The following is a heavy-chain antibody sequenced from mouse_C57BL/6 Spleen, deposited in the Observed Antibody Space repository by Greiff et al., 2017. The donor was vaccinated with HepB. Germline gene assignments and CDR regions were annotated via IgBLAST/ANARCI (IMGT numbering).Heavy chain of an antibody. CDR1: GYAFSSYW. CDR2: IYPGDGDT. Sequence: VQLQQSGAELVKPGASVKISCKASGYAFSSYWMNWVKQRPGKGLEWIGQIYPGDGDTNYNGKFKGKAKLTADKSSSTAYMQLSSLTSEDSAVYFCARSQPGKDYFDYWGQGTTLTVAS. V-gene: IGHV1-80*01. CDR3: ARSQPGKDYFDY. D-gene: IGHD3-3*01. J-gene: IGHJ2*01.